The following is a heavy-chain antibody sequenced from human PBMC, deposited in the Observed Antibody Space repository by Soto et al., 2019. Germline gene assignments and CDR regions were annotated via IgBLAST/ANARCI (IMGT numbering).Heavy chain of an antibody. J-gene: IGHJ4*02. D-gene: IGHD6-19*01. CDR2: IWYDGSNK. Sequence: QVQLVESGGGVVQPGRSLRLSCAASGFTFSSYGMHWVRQAPGKGLEWVAVIWYDGSNKYYADSVKGRFTISRDNSKNTLYLQMNSLRAEDTAVYSCAREDSSGCLGYWGQGTLVTVSS. V-gene: IGHV3-33*01. CDR3: AREDSSGCLGY. CDR1: GFTFSSYG.